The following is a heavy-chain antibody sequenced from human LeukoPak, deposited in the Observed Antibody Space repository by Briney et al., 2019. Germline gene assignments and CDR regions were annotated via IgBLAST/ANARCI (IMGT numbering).Heavy chain of an antibody. D-gene: IGHD3-3*01. CDR3: QTYYDFWSGYYTRDY. CDR1: GFTFSSCW. V-gene: IGHV3-74*01. J-gene: IGHJ4*02. CDR2: INSDGSST. Sequence: PGGSLRLSCAASGFTFSSCWLHWVRQAPGKGLVWVSRINSDGSSTSYADSVKGRFTISRDNSKNTLYLQMNSLRAEDTAVYYCQTYYDFWSGYYTRDYWGQGTLVTVSS.